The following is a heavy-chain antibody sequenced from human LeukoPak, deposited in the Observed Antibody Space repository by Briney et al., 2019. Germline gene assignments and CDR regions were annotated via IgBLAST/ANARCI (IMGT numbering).Heavy chain of an antibody. Sequence: PGRSLRLSCAASGFPFSDYGMYWVRQAPGKGLEWLAVISHDGNNKYYADSVKGRITISRDNSKNTLYLQMNSLRAEDTAVYYCAKQVGATINYYYYYMDVWGKGTTVTISS. J-gene: IGHJ6*03. CDR1: GFPFSDYG. CDR3: AKQVGATINYYYYYMDV. D-gene: IGHD1-26*01. V-gene: IGHV3-30*18. CDR2: ISHDGNNK.